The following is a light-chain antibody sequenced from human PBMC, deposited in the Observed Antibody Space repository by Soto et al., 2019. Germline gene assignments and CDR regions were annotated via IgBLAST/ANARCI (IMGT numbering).Light chain of an antibody. CDR2: DAS. CDR3: QQRSNWPPLT. CDR1: QSVSSY. Sequence: EIVLTQSPATLSLSPGERATLSCSASQSVSSYLAWYQQKPGQAPRLLIYDASNRATGIPARFSGSGSGTEFPLTISSPAPEDFAVDYCQQRSNWPPLTFGQGTKVEIK. V-gene: IGKV3-11*01. J-gene: IGKJ1*01.